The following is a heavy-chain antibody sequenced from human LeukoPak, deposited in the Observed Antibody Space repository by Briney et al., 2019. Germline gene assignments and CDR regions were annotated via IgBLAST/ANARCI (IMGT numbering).Heavy chain of an antibody. CDR3: AREAPRYGGFDY. CDR1: GYTFTGYN. CDR2: INPNSGGT. Sequence: ASVKVSCKASGYTFTGYNMHWVRQAPGQGLEWMGWINPNSGGTNYAQKFQGRVTMTRDTSISTAYMELSRLRSDDTAVYYCAREAPRYGGFDYWGQGTLVTVSS. J-gene: IGHJ4*02. D-gene: IGHD4-23*01. V-gene: IGHV1-2*02.